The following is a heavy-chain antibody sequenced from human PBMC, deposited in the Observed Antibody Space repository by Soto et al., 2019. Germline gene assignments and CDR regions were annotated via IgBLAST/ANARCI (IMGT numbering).Heavy chain of an antibody. V-gene: IGHV3-48*01. CDR3: ARYDCNTPTCXQDPFDI. D-gene: IGHD3-3*01. Sequence: GGSLRLSCAASGFTFSIYSMNWVRQAPGKGLEWISYINSGSSTIYYADSVRGRFTISRDNAKNSLYLQMNSLSAEDTAVYYCARYDCNTPTCXQDPFDIWGQGTMVTVSS. J-gene: IGHJ3*02. CDR2: INSGSSTI. CDR1: GFTFSIYS.